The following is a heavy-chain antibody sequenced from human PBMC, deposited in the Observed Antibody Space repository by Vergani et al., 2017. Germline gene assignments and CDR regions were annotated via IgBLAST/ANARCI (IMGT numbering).Heavy chain of an antibody. Sequence: DVQLVESGGGLVKPGGSLRLSCAASGFTFSSYSMNWVRQAPGKGLEWVSSISSSSSYIYYADSVKGRFTISRDNAKNSLYLQMNSLRAEDTAVYYCARGGVAARPDYYYGMDVWGQGTTVTVSS. CDR2: ISSSSSYI. V-gene: IGHV3-21*01. D-gene: IGHD6-6*01. J-gene: IGHJ6*02. CDR3: ARGGVAARPDYYYGMDV. CDR1: GFTFSSYS.